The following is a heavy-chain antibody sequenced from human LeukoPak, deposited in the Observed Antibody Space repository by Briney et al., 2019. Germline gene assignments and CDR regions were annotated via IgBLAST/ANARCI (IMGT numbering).Heavy chain of an antibody. D-gene: IGHD6-19*01. CDR2: VSVSGGST. CDR1: GFTFSSYA. V-gene: IGHV3-23*01. J-gene: IGHJ4*02. CDR3: AKAPTSGYTSGWYGNSFDY. Sequence: GGSLRLSCAASGFTFSSYAMSWVRQAPGKGLEWVSSVSVSGGSTYYADSVKGRFTISRDNSKNTLYLQMNSLRVEDTAVYYCAKAPTSGYTSGWYGNSFDYWGQGTLVTVSS.